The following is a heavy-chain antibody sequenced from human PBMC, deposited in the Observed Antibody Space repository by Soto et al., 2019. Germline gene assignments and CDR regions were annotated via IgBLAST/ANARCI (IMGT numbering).Heavy chain of an antibody. Sequence: WGSLRLSCAASGFTFTNVAMNWGRQAPGKGLGWVSTITDSGGSTDYADSVKGRFTISRDNSKSTLYLQMNNLRADDTAVYYCAKLYWNPRYFDYWGQGARVTVSS. J-gene: IGHJ4*02. CDR2: ITDSGGST. CDR3: AKLYWNPRYFDY. CDR1: GFTFTNVA. D-gene: IGHD1-1*01. V-gene: IGHV3-23*01.